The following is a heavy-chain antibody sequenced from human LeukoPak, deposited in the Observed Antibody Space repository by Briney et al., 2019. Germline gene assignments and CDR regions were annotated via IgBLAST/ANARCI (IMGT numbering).Heavy chain of an antibody. CDR1: GYTFTSYY. D-gene: IGHD3-10*01. Sequence: ASVKVSCRPSGYTFTSYYIHWVRQAPGQGLEWMGIIKPGDGGTSYAQKFRGRITMTRDMSTSTVYMELSSLRSEDTAVFFCASRPPPGFGRNDAFDVWGQGTLVTVSS. CDR3: ASRPPPGFGRNDAFDV. J-gene: IGHJ3*01. CDR2: IKPGDGGT. V-gene: IGHV1-46*01.